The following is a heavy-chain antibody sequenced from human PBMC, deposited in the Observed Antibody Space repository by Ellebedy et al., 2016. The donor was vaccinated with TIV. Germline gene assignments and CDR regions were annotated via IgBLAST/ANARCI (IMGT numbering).Heavy chain of an antibody. D-gene: IGHD2-2*01. Sequence: SETLSLTCTVSGGSFSSDYWSWIRQPPGKGLEWIGYIYYTGSTNYNPSLKSRVTISLDTSKNQFSLKLRSVTAADTAVYYCARGLGYCSTNSCLDAFDIWGQGTMVTVSS. CDR3: ARGLGYCSTNSCLDAFDI. V-gene: IGHV4-59*01. CDR2: IYYTGST. CDR1: GGSFSSDY. J-gene: IGHJ3*02.